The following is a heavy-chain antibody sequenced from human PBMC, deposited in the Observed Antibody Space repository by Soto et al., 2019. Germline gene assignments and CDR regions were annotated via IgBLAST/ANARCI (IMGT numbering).Heavy chain of an antibody. CDR2: IKNDGSEQ. CDR3: SRENWFQDY. V-gene: IGHV3-7*03. CDR1: GFTFTTYY. D-gene: IGHD3-10*01. Sequence: GGSLRLSCAASGFTFTTYYMTWVRQSPGKGLEWVASIKNDGSEQYYVDSVKGRFTISRDNAKNSLYLQMNSLRAGDTALYYCSRENWFQDYWGQGTLVTVSS. J-gene: IGHJ4*02.